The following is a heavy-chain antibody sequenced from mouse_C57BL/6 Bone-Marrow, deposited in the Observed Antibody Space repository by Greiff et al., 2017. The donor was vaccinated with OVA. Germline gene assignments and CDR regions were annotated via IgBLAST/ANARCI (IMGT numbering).Heavy chain of an antibody. V-gene: IGHV1-81*01. CDR3: ATPFAY. Sequence: QVQLQQSGAELARPGASVKLSCKASGYTFTSYGISWVKQRTGQGLEWIGEIYPRSGNTYYNEKFKGKATLTADKSSSTAYMELRRLTSEDSAVYFCATPFAYWGQGTLVTVSA. CDR2: IYPRSGNT. J-gene: IGHJ3*01. CDR1: GYTFTSYG.